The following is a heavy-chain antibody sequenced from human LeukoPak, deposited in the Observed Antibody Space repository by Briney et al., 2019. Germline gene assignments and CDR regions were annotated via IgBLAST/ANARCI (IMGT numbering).Heavy chain of an antibody. CDR2: ISSNGGST. CDR1: GFTFSNYA. V-gene: IGHV3-64D*06. Sequence: GGSLRLSYSASGFTFSNYAMHWVRQAPGKGLEYVSAISSNGGSTYYADSVKGRFTISRDNSKNTLYLQMSSLRAEDTAVYYCVKALGYCSGGSCLAFDIWGQGTMVTVSS. J-gene: IGHJ3*02. CDR3: VKALGYCSGGSCLAFDI. D-gene: IGHD2-15*01.